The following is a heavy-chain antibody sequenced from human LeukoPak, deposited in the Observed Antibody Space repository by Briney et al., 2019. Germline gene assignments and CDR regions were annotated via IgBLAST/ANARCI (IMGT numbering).Heavy chain of an antibody. Sequence: PSETLSLTCTVSGGSIGSGSYYWSWIRQPAGKGLEWIGRIYTSGSTNYNPSLKSRVTISIDMSKNQFSLKLSSVTAADTAVYYCARVSRLRDYSTWGYFDYWGQGTLVTVPS. CDR1: GGSIGSGSYY. J-gene: IGHJ4*02. CDR3: ARVSRLRDYSTWGYFDY. D-gene: IGHD4-11*01. V-gene: IGHV4-61*02. CDR2: IYTSGST.